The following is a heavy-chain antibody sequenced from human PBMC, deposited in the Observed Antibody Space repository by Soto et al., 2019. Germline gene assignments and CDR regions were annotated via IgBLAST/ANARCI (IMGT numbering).Heavy chain of an antibody. CDR1: GFSLYSYA. CDR3: ARDIFWGGFGESNWLDP. CDR2: ISIDGTRT. D-gene: IGHD3-10*01. Sequence: SLRLSCVASGFSLYSYAIHWVLQTPGKGLQWVAVISIDGTRTYYADSVKGRFTVSRDNSKNTQYLQMYGLTIEDTAIYYCARDIFWGGFGESNWLDPWGQGTLVTVSS. J-gene: IGHJ5*02. V-gene: IGHV3-30*01.